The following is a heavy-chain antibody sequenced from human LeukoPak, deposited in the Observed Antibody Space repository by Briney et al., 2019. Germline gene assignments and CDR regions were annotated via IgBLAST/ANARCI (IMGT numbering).Heavy chain of an antibody. CDR1: GFTFNRNA. D-gene: IGHD3-16*01. J-gene: IGHJ4*02. CDR3: ARRGARSPHFDY. CDR2: INWNGGST. Sequence: PGGSLRLSCAASGFTFNRNAISWVRQAPGKGLEWVSGINWNGGSTGYADSVKGRFTISRDNAKNSLYLQMNSLRAEDTALYYCARRGARSPHFDYWGQGTLVTVSS. V-gene: IGHV3-20*04.